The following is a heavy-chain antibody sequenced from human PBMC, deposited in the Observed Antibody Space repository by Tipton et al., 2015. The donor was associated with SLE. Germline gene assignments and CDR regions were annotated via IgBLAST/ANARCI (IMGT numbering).Heavy chain of an antibody. CDR2: MYHSGAT. CDR1: GFTFSSYSM. D-gene: IGHD1-26*01. J-gene: IGHJ5*02. V-gene: IGHV4-4*02. CDR3: ARGILVGATGWFDP. Sequence: SLRLSCAASGFTFSSYSMNWVRQAPGKGLEWIGEMYHSGATNYNPSLKSRVTMSVDKSKKQFSLKLTSVTAADTAVYYCARGILVGATGWFDPWGQGTLVTVSS.